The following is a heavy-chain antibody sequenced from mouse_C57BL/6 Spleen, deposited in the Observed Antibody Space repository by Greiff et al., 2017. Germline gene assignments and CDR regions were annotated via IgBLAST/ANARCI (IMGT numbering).Heavy chain of an antibody. J-gene: IGHJ3*01. CDR2: IDPSDSYP. CDR1: GYTFTSYW. Sequence: VQLQQPGAELVMPGASVKLSCKASGYTFTSYWMHWVKQRPGQGLEWIGEIDPSDSYPNYNQKFKGKSTLTVDKSSSTAYMQLSSLTSEDSAVYYCARWGDGFAYWGQGTLVTVSA. D-gene: IGHD1-1*01. V-gene: IGHV1-69*01. CDR3: ARWGDGFAY.